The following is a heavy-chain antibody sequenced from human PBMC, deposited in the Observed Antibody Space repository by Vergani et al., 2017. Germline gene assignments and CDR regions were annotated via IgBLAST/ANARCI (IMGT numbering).Heavy chain of an antibody. D-gene: IGHD2-2*01. CDR2: INPNSGCT. CDR3: AKVGTSSNRDYFGY. J-gene: IGHJ4*02. CDR1: GYTFTDYF. V-gene: IGHV1-2*02. Sequence: QVQLVQSGAEVKKPGASVKVSCKASGYTFTDYFMHWVRQAPGQGLEWMGWINPNSGCTTYEQKFQGRVTMTMDTSISTAYMELSNLRTYDTAVYYCAKVGTSSNRDYFGYWGQGTLVTVSS.